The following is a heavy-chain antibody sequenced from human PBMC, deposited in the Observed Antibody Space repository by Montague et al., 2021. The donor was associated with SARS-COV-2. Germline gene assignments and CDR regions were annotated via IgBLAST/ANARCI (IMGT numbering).Heavy chain of an antibody. CDR3: ARAYSGGDCYFYWYFDL. D-gene: IGHD2-21*02. V-gene: IGHV6-1*01. Sequence: CAISGDSVSSNIATWNWIRQSPSRGLEWLGRTYYRSKWYNDYAVSVKGRVIINPDTSNNRISLQLNSVTPEDTAVYYCARAYSGGDCYFYWYFDLWGRGTLVTVSS. CDR2: TYYRSKWYN. CDR1: GDSVSSNIAT. J-gene: IGHJ2*01.